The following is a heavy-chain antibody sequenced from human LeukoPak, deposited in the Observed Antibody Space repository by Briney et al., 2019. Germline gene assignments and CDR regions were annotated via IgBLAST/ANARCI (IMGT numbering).Heavy chain of an antibody. CDR3: ARSAYINGYLFDY. CDR2: INPNSGGT. Sequence: ASVKVSCKASGYTFTGYYMHWVRLAPGHGLELLGWINPNSGGTNYAQKFQGRVTMTRDTSISTAYMELSRLRSDDTAVYYCARSAYINGYLFDYWGQGTLVTVSS. D-gene: IGHD2-8*01. CDR1: GYTFTGYY. J-gene: IGHJ4*02. V-gene: IGHV1-2*02.